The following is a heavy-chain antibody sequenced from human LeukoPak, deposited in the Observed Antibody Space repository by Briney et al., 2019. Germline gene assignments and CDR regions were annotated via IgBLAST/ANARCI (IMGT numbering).Heavy chain of an antibody. J-gene: IGHJ5*02. V-gene: IGHV1-2*02. Sequence: GASVKVSCKASGYTCTGYYMHWVRQAPGQGLEWMGWINPNSGGTNYAQKFQGRVTMTRDTSISTAYMELSRLRSDDTAVYYCATTIFGVVIQGTNWFDPWGQGTLVTVSS. CDR1: GYTCTGYY. D-gene: IGHD3-3*01. CDR3: ATTIFGVVIQGTNWFDP. CDR2: INPNSGGT.